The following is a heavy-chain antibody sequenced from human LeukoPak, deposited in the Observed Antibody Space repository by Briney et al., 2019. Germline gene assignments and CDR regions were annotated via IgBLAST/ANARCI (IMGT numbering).Heavy chain of an antibody. CDR3: AKDNPPYCGGDCYSVY. CDR1: GFTFSSYA. D-gene: IGHD2-21*02. CDR2: ISGSGGST. V-gene: IGHV3-23*01. J-gene: IGHJ4*02. Sequence: HAGGSLRLSCAASGFTFSSYAMSWVRQAPGKGLEWVSAISGSGGSTYYADSVKGRFTISRDNSKNTLYLQMNSLRAEDTAVYYCAKDNPPYCGGDCYSVYWGQGTLVTVSS.